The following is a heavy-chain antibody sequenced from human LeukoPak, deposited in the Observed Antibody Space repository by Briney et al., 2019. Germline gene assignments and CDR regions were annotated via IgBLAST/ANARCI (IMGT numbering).Heavy chain of an antibody. J-gene: IGHJ4*02. V-gene: IGHV3-23*01. D-gene: IGHD1-26*01. Sequence: GGSLRLSCAASGFTFSSYAMSWVRQAPGKGLEWVSAISGSGGSTYYADSVKGRFTISRDNSKNTLYLQMNSLRAEDTAVYYCAKDGPLSGSYYPGTFDYWGQGTLVTVSS. CDR2: ISGSGGST. CDR1: GFTFSSYA. CDR3: AKDGPLSGSYYPGTFDY.